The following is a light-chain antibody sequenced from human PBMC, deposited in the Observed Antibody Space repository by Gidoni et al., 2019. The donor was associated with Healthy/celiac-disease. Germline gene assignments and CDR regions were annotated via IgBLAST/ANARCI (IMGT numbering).Light chain of an antibody. Sequence: DIVLTQSPATLSLSPGERATLSCRASQSVSSYLAWYQQKPGQAPRLLSYDASNRATGSPARFSGSGAETDFTHTISSLEPEDFAVYYCQQRSNWSWTFGQGTKVEIK. CDR1: QSVSSY. CDR2: DAS. J-gene: IGKJ1*01. V-gene: IGKV3-11*01. CDR3: QQRSNWSWT.